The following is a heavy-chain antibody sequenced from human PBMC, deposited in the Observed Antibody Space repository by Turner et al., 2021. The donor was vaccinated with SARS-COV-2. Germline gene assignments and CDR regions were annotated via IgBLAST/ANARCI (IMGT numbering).Heavy chain of an antibody. D-gene: IGHD2-21*02. CDR1: VGSISGYY. Sequence: QVVLQESGPGLVEPSGTLSLTCTVSVGSISGYYWSWLRQPAGKELQWIGHVYSSGSTTDNPSLQTRLSMSVDTSRNEVSLRLTSVTAADTAVYYCAREQYCAGNCYPHFDSWGQGTRVIVSS. CDR2: VYSSGST. CDR3: AREQYCAGNCYPHFDS. J-gene: IGHJ4*02. V-gene: IGHV4-4*07.